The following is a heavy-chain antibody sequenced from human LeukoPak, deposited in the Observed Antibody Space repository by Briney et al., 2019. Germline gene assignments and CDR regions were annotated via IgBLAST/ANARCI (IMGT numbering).Heavy chain of an antibody. Sequence: GASVKVSCKVSGDTLTELSMHWVRQAPGKGLEWMGWISAYNGNTNYAQKLQGRVTMTTDTSTSTAYMELRSLRSDDTAVYYCARDRRYDYVWGSYRPGWDYWGQGTLVTVSS. CDR1: GDTLTELS. D-gene: IGHD3-16*02. J-gene: IGHJ4*02. V-gene: IGHV1-18*01. CDR2: ISAYNGNT. CDR3: ARDRRYDYVWGSYRPGWDY.